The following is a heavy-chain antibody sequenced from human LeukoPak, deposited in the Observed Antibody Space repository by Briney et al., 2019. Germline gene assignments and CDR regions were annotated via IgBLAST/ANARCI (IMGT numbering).Heavy chain of an antibody. Sequence: GGSLRLSCAASGFTFSSYAMSWVRQAPGKGLEWVSAISGSGGSTYYADSVKGRFTISRDNSKNTLSLQMNRLRAEDTAVYYCAKGTSAKDPQDYFDYWGQGTLVTVSS. CDR2: ISGSGGST. CDR1: GFTFSSYA. D-gene: IGHD4/OR15-4a*01. J-gene: IGHJ4*02. CDR3: AKGTSAKDPQDYFDY. V-gene: IGHV3-23*01.